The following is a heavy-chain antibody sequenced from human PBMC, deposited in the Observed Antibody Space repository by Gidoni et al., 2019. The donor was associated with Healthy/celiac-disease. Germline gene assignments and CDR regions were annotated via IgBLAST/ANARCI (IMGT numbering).Heavy chain of an antibody. J-gene: IGHJ6*02. CDR1: GYTFTSYA. V-gene: IGHV1-3*01. Sequence: QVQLVQSGAEVKKPGDSVKVSCKAAGYTFTSYAMHWVRQAPGQRLEWMGWINAGNGNTKYSQKFQGRVTITRDTSASTAYMELSSLRSEDTAVYYCARGRPIQLWLNGGIDVWGQGTTVTVSS. CDR3: ARGRPIQLWLNGGIDV. D-gene: IGHD5-18*01. CDR2: INAGNGNT.